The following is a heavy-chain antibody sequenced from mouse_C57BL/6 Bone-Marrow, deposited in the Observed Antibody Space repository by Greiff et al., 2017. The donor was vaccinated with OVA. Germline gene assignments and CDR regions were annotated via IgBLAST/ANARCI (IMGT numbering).Heavy chain of an antibody. J-gene: IGHJ4*01. V-gene: IGHV3-6*01. Sequence: VQLKESGPGLVKPSQSLSLTCSVTGYSITSGYYWNWIRQFPGNKLEWMGYISYDGSNNYNPSLKNRISITRDTSKNQFFLKLNSVTTEDTATYYCATPMDYWGQGTSVTVSS. CDR1: GYSITSGYY. CDR2: ISYDGSN. CDR3: ATPMDY.